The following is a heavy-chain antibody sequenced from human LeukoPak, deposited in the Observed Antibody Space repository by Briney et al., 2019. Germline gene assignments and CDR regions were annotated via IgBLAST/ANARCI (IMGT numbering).Heavy chain of an antibody. D-gene: IGHD2-2*01. V-gene: IGHV3-23*01. Sequence: PGGSLRLSCAASGFTFSSYAMSWVRQAPGKGLEWVSAISGSGGSTYYADSVKGRFTISRDNSKNTLYLQMNSLRAEDTAVYYCAKWSDCSSTSCPYGMDVWGQGTTVTVSS. CDR1: GFTFSSYA. J-gene: IGHJ6*02. CDR3: AKWSDCSSTSCPYGMDV. CDR2: ISGSGGST.